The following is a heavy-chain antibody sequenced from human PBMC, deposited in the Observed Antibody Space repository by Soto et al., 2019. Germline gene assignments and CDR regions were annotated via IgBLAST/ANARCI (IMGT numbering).Heavy chain of an antibody. Sequence: SETLSLTCSVSGGSVDSVNHYWSWIRQPPGKGLEWIGYIYNGGHTFYNPSLKSRVKILVDKSRNQFSLRLSSVTAADTGVYFCATSESSSLCINWLDPGGQGALVTVSS. CDR1: GGSVDSVNHY. CDR2: IYNGGHT. CDR3: ATSESSSLCINWLDP. D-gene: IGHD6-6*01. V-gene: IGHV4-30-4*01. J-gene: IGHJ5*02.